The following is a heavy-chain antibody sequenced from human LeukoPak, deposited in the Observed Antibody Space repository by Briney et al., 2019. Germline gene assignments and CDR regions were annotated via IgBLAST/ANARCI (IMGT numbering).Heavy chain of an antibody. J-gene: IGHJ4*02. CDR1: GGSISSSSYY. CDR2: IYYSGST. D-gene: IGHD3-10*01. CDR3: ARGPYYYGSGSYWPLYYFDY. V-gene: IGHV4-39*07. Sequence: SETLSLTCTVSGGSISSSSYYWGWIRQPPGKGLEWIGSIYYSGSTYYNPSLKSRVTISVDTSKNQFSLKLSSVTAADTAVYYCARGPYYYGSGSYWPLYYFDYWGQGTLVTVSS.